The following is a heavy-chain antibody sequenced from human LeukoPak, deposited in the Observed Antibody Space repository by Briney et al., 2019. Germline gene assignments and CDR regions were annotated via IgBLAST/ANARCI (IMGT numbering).Heavy chain of an antibody. CDR2: ISSSSSYI. V-gene: IGHV3-21*01. CDR1: GFTFGTST. CDR3: ARVPPYYYDSSGYYFDY. J-gene: IGHJ4*02. D-gene: IGHD3-22*01. Sequence: GGSLTLSCTTSGFTFGTSTMNWVRQAPGKGLEWVSSISSSSSYIYYADSVKGRFTISRDNAKNSLYLRMNSLRAEDTAVYYCARVPPYYYDSSGYYFDYWGQGTLVTVSS.